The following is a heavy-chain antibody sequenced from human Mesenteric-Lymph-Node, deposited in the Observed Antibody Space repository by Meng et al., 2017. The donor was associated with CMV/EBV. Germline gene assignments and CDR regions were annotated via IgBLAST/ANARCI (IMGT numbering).Heavy chain of an antibody. CDR3: ARGLGVPAAPNPNWFDP. J-gene: IGHJ5*02. Sequence: SETLSLTCTVSDGSIRTNSYYWGWIRQPPGKGLEWIGGIYYGGHTNYNPSLKSRVTTSIDSSKNQFSLKLSSVTAADTAVYYCARGLGVPAAPNPNWFDPWGQGTLVTVSS. CDR2: IYYGGHT. D-gene: IGHD2-2*01. CDR1: DGSIRTNSYY. V-gene: IGHV4-39*07.